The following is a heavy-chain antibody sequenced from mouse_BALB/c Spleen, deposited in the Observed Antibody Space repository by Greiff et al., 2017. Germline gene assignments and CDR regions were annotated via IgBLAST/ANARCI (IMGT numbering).Heavy chain of an antibody. J-gene: IGHJ1*01. CDR2: IYPGNGDT. CDR3: ARGGWLLLYWYFDV. CDR1: GYTFTSYN. D-gene: IGHD2-3*01. V-gene: IGHV1-12*01. Sequence: QVQLQQPGAELVKPGASVKMSCKASGYTFTSYNMHWVKQTPGQGLEWIGAIYPGNGDTSYNQKFKGKATLTADKSSSTAYMQLSSLTSEDSAVYYCARGGWLLLYWYFDVWGAGTTVTVSS.